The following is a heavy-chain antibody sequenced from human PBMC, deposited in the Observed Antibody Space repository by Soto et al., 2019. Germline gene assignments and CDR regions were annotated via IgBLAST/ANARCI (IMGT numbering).Heavy chain of an antibody. CDR1: GFTFSDYW. V-gene: IGHV3-74*01. CDR3: ARGILGKYGMDV. J-gene: IGHJ6*02. Sequence: EVQLVESGGGLVQPGGSLRLSCATSGFTFSDYWIHWVRQAPGKGLVWVSRINGDGSRSDYADSVKGRFTIYRDNAENTVYLQMNSLSAEDTAVYFCARGILGKYGMDVWGHGTTITVSS. CDR2: INGDGSRS. D-gene: IGHD7-27*01.